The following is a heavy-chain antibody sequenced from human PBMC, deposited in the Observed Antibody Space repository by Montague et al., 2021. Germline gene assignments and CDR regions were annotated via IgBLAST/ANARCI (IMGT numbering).Heavy chain of an antibody. J-gene: IGHJ4*02. CDR2: N. CDR3: ARTSASSDY. V-gene: IGHV6-1*01. Sequence: NDYAVSVKSRITINPDTSTNQISLQLNSVTPEDTAVYYCARTSASSDYWGQGPLVTVSS. D-gene: IGHD1-26*01.